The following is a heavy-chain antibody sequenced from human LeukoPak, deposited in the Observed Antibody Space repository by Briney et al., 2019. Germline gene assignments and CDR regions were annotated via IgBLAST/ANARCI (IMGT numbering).Heavy chain of an antibody. D-gene: IGHD1-1*01. CDR1: GFTFSSYW. CDR2: IISDGSST. Sequence: GGSLRLSCAASGFTFSSYWMHWVRHAPGQGLVWVSRIISDGSSTSYADSVKGRFTISRDNAKNKLFLQMNSLRAEDTAMYYCARARFGWNDVLGIDHWGQGTLVTVSS. V-gene: IGHV3-74*01. J-gene: IGHJ4*02. CDR3: ARARFGWNDVLGIDH.